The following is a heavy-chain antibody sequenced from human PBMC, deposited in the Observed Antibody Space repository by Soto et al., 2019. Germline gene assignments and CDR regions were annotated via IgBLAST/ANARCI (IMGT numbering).Heavy chain of an antibody. J-gene: IGHJ3*02. CDR3: ARVADYYDSSGYAFDI. D-gene: IGHD3-22*01. V-gene: IGHV4-31*03. CDR1: GGSISSGGYY. CDR2: IYYSGST. Sequence: QVQLQESGPGLVKPSQTLSLTCTVSGGSISSGGYYWSWIRQHPGKGLEWIGYIYYSGSTYYNPSLKRRVNITVDTSKNQFSLKLSSGTAADTAVYYCARVADYYDSSGYAFDIWGQGTMVTVSS.